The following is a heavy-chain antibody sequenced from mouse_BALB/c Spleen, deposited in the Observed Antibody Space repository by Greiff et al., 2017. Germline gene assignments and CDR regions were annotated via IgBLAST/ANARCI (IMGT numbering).Heavy chain of an antibody. V-gene: IGHV5-6*02. CDR2: ISSGGSYT. D-gene: IGHD3-3*01. Sequence: DVKLVESGGDLVKPGGSLKLSCAASGFTFSSYGMSWVRQTPDKRLEWVATISSGGSYTYYPDSVKGRFTISRDNAKNTLYLQMSSLKSEDTAMYYCARHEGPDAMDYWGQGTSVTVSS. J-gene: IGHJ4*01. CDR1: GFTFSSYG. CDR3: ARHEGPDAMDY.